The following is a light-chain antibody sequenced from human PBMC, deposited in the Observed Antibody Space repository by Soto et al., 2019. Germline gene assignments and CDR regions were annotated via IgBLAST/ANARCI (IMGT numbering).Light chain of an antibody. CDR3: SSYASTTRV. CDR2: DVS. V-gene: IGLV2-14*01. J-gene: IGLJ3*02. CDR1: SSDVGGYNY. Sequence: QSALTQPASVSGSPGQSITISCTGTSSDVGGYNYVSWYQQHPGKAPKLMIYDVSNRPSGVSNRFSGSKSGNTASLTISGLQAEDEADYYRSSYASTTRVFVGGTKLTVL.